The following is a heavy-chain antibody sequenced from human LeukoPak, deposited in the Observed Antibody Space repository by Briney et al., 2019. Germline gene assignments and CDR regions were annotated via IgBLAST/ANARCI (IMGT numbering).Heavy chain of an antibody. CDR2: IYYSGST. CDR1: GGSISSSSYY. D-gene: IGHD2-15*01. V-gene: IGHV4-39*01. J-gene: IGHJ3*02. Sequence: KPSETLSLTCTVSGGSISSSSYYWGWTRQPPGKGLEWIGSIYYSGSTYYNPSLKSRVTISVDTSKNQFSLKLSSVTAADTAVYYCARPKPFRYCSGGSCYPDAFDIWGQGTMVTVSS. CDR3: ARPKPFRYCSGGSCYPDAFDI.